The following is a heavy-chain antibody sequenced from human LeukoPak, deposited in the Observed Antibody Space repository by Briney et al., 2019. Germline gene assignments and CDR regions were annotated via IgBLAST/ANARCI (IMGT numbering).Heavy chain of an antibody. D-gene: IGHD2-15*01. CDR1: GGSFSGYY. CDR2: INHGGST. J-gene: IGHJ4*02. CDR3: ARVTMRRGLPRRYFDY. V-gene: IGHV4-34*01. Sequence: PSETLSLTCAVYGGSFSGYYWSWIRQPPGKGLEWIGEINHGGSTNYNPSLKSRVTISVDTSKNQFSLKLSSVTAADTAVYYCARVTMRRGLPRRYFDYWGQGTLVTVSS.